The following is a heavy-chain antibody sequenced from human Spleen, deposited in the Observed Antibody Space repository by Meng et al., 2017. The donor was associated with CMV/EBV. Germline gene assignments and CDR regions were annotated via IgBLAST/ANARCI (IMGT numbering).Heavy chain of an antibody. CDR3: ARGLPGLAARPGRWFDP. CDR2: INHSGST. D-gene: IGHD6-6*01. CDR1: GGSFSGYY. J-gene: IGHJ5*02. Sequence: HVATQQWGSGLFKPSETLSLTCAVYGGSFSGYYWSWIRQPTGKGLEWIGEINHSGSTNYNPSLKSRVTISVDTSKNQFSLKLSSVTAADTAVYYCARGLPGLAARPGRWFDPWGQGTLVTVSS. V-gene: IGHV4-34*01.